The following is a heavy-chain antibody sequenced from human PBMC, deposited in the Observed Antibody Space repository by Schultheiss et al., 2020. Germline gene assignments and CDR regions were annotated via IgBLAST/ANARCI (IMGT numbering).Heavy chain of an antibody. J-gene: IGHJ4*02. Sequence: GESLKISCAASGFTFSSYAMSWVRQAPGKGLEWVSAISGSGGSTYYADSVKGRFTISRDNSKNTLYLQMNSLRAEDTAVYYCAKVVRWNYDFGYWVQGTLVTVSS. CDR2: ISGSGGST. D-gene: IGHD1-7*01. CDR1: GFTFSSYA. CDR3: AKVVRWNYDFGY. V-gene: IGHV3-23*01.